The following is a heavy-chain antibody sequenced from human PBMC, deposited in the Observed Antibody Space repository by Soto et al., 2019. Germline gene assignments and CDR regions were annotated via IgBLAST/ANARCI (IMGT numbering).Heavy chain of an antibody. V-gene: IGHV3-48*02. CDR1: GFTFSSYS. CDR2: ISSSSTI. CDR3: ASSFLLGGTVFDY. D-gene: IGHD6-19*01. J-gene: IGHJ4*02. Sequence: PGGSLRLSCAASGFTFSSYSMNWVRQAPGKGLEWVSYISSSSTIYYADSVKGRFTISRDNAKNSLYLQMNSLRDEDTAVYYCASSFLLGGTVFDYWGQGTLVTSPQ.